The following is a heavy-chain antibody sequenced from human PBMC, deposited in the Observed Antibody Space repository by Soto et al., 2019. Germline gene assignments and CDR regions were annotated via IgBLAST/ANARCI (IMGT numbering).Heavy chain of an antibody. CDR3: ARVAGHKNARFDT. D-gene: IGHD1-1*01. CDR1: GYSFTKYH. Sequence: GASVKVSCKASGYSFTKYHMHWVRQAPGQGLEWMGWINPGSGVTNQAQKFQGRVTMTRDTSITTTYMELNSLTSDDKAVYYCARVAGHKNARFDTWGQGALVTVSS. V-gene: IGHV1-2*02. CDR2: INPGSGVT. J-gene: IGHJ4*02.